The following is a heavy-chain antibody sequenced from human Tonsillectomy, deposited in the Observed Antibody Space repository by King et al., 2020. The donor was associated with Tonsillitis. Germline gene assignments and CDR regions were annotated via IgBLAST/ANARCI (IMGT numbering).Heavy chain of an antibody. CDR3: TRIRVSQQLFDY. Sequence: TLKESGPALVKPTQTLTLTCTFSGFSLSTSGMCVSWIRQPPGKALEWLARIDWDDDKYYSTSLKTRLTISKDTSKKQVVLTMTNMDPVDTATYYCTRIRVSQQLFDYWGQGTLVTVSS. D-gene: IGHD6-13*01. CDR2: IDWDDDK. CDR1: GFSLSTSGMC. J-gene: IGHJ4*02. V-gene: IGHV2-70*11.